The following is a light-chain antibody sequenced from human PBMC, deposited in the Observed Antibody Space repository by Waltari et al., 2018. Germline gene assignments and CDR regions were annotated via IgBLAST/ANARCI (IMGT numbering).Light chain of an antibody. CDR3: QQYDNWPPYT. Sequence: EIVLTQSPATLSVSPGARATLSCRASQSVRINLAWYLHKPGQAPRLLIYGASTRATGIPSRFSGSGSGTEFTLTISSLQSEDFAVYYCQQYDNWPPYTFGQGTKLEIK. V-gene: IGKV3D-15*01. J-gene: IGKJ2*01. CDR2: GAS. CDR1: QSVRIN.